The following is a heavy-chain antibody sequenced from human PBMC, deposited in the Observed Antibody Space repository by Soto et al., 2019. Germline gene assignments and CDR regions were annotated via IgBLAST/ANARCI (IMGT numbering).Heavy chain of an antibody. CDR3: ATPGYCSSTSCWYFDL. V-gene: IGHV4-38-2*02. CDR1: GYSISSGYY. J-gene: IGHJ2*01. Sequence: SETLSLTCTVSGYSISSGYYWGWIRQPPGKGLEWIGSIYHSGSTYYNPSLKSRVTISVDTSKNQFSLKLSSVTAADTAVYYCATPGYCSSTSCWYFDLWGRGTLVTVSS. D-gene: IGHD2-2*01. CDR2: IYHSGST.